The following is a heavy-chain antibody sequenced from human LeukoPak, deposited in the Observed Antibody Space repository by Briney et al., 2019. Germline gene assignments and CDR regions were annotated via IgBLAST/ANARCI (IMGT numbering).Heavy chain of an antibody. V-gene: IGHV4-39*01. D-gene: IGHD3-3*01. CDR2: IYYSGST. CDR3: ARHSGPRLEWLPYDY. J-gene: IGHJ4*02. Sequence: SETLSLTCTVSGGSISSSSYYWGWIRQPPGKGLEWVGSIYYSGSTYYNPSLKSRVTISVDTSKNQFSLKLSSVTAADTAVYYCARHSGPRLEWLPYDYWGQGTLVTVSS. CDR1: GGSISSSSYY.